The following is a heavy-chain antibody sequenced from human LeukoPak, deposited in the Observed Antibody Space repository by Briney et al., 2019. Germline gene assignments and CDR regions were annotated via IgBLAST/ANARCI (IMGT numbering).Heavy chain of an antibody. D-gene: IGHD1-26*01. CDR1: GFTFRSYS. V-gene: IGHV3-48*01. Sequence: PGGPLRLSCAASGFTFRSYSMNWVRQAPGKGLEWVSYISDSSSTIYYADSVKGRFTISRDNAKNSLYLQMNSLRAEDTAVYYCAREVGPTDYWGQGTLVTVSS. CDR2: ISDSSSTI. CDR3: AREVGPTDY. J-gene: IGHJ4*02.